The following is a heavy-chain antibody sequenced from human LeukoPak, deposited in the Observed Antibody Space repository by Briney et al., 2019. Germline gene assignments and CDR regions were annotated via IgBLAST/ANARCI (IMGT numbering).Heavy chain of an antibody. D-gene: IGHD2-2*02. V-gene: IGHV7-4-1*02. CDR2: INTNTGNP. CDR1: GYTFTSYA. J-gene: IGHJ6*02. CDR3: ARVGYCSSTTCYTRYDYYYYGMDV. Sequence: ASVTVSCKASGYTFTSYAMNWVRQAPGQGLEWMGWINTNTGNPTYAQGFTGRFVFSLDTSVSTAYLQISSLKAEDTAVYYCARVGYCSSTTCYTRYDYYYYGMDVWGQGTTVTVSS.